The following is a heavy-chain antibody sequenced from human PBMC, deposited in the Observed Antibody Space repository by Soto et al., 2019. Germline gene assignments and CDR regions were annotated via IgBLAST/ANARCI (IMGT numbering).Heavy chain of an antibody. J-gene: IGHJ4*02. D-gene: IGHD6-13*01. CDR1: GYTFTSYY. CDR2: HRPSGGDS. Sequence: QVQLVQSGAEVKKPGASVKVSCKASGYTFTSYYIHWVRQAPGQGLEWMGMHRPSGGDSTYPQKFQGRVTMTRDTSTNTAYMVLTNLTTEDTAVYFCARGSWYGDYWGQGSLVTVSS. CDR3: ARGSWYGDY. V-gene: IGHV1-46*01.